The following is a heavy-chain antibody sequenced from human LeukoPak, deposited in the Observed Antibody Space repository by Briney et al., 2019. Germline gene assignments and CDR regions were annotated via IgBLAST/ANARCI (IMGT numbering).Heavy chain of an antibody. CDR1: GYSFTSYW. CDR2: IYPGDSDT. Sequence: GESLQISCKGSGYSFTSYWIGWVRQMPGKGLEWMGIIYPGDSDTRYSPSFQGQVTISADKSISTAYLQWSSLKASDTAMYYCARQTAVAGYYYYGMDVWGKGTTVTVSS. D-gene: IGHD6-13*01. J-gene: IGHJ6*04. V-gene: IGHV5-51*01. CDR3: ARQTAVAGYYYYGMDV.